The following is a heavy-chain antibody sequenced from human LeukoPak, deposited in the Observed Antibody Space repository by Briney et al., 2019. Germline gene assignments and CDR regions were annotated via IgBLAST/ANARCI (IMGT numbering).Heavy chain of an antibody. V-gene: IGHV5-51*01. D-gene: IGHD2-8*01. CDR1: GYSSASSW. CDR3: ARHGHCTNGVCYSNYYYHMDV. Sequence: GGSLRLSCKGSGYSSASSWIGWVRQMPGKGLEWMGIIYPDDSDTRYSPSFEGQITISVDKSISTAYLQWSSLKASDTAVYYCARHGHCTNGVCYSNYYYHMDVWGKGTTVTASS. CDR2: IYPDDSDT. J-gene: IGHJ6*03.